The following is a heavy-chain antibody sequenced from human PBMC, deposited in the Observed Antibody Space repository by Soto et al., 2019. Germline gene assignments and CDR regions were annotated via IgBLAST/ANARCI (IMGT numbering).Heavy chain of an antibody. D-gene: IGHD3-22*01. Sequence: NPSETLSLTCTVSGGSISSYYWSWIRQPPGKGLEWIGYIYYSGSTTYNPSLKSRVTISVDTSKNQFSLKLSSVTAADTAVYYCARVGVGYYYDSSGYNWFDPWGQGTLVTVSS. CDR1: GGSISSYY. V-gene: IGHV4-59*01. CDR3: ARVGVGYYYDSSGYNWFDP. J-gene: IGHJ5*02. CDR2: IYYSGST.